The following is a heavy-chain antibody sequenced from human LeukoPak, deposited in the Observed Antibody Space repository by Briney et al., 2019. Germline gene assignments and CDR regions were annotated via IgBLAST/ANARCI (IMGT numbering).Heavy chain of an antibody. V-gene: IGHV3-74*01. CDR3: AREAKVGGALQY. J-gene: IGHJ4*02. CDR2: INTDGSFT. CDR1: GFTLSDYC. D-gene: IGHD1-26*01. Sequence: PGGSLRLSRAPSGFTLSDYCMHAVRQAPGKGLVWVSRINTDGSFTRYADSVQGRFTISRDTAKNTLFLQMNSLRAEDTAVYYCAREAKVGGALQYWGQGILVTVSS.